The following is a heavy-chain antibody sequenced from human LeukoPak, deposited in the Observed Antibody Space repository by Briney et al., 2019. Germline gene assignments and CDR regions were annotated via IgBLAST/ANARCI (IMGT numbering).Heavy chain of an antibody. D-gene: IGHD6-6*01. J-gene: IGHJ5*02. CDR2: IKPDGSAT. CDR3: ARGGGSSS. Sequence: PGGSLRLSCAASGFSFSNFWMSWVRQAPGKGLEWVANIKPDGSATNYVDSVKGRFTISRDNAKNSLDLQMNSLRAEDTAAYYCARGGGSSSWGQRTLVTVSS. CDR1: GFSFSNFW. V-gene: IGHV3-7*01.